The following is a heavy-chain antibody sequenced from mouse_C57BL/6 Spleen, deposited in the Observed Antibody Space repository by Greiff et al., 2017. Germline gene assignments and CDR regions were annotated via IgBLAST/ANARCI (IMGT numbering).Heavy chain of an antibody. CDR3: AAVYYGSSQYYFDY. CDR1: GYTFTSYW. V-gene: IGHV1-52*01. D-gene: IGHD1-1*01. J-gene: IGHJ2*01. Sequence: QVQLKQPGAELVRPGSSVKLSCKASGYTFTSYWMHWVKQRPIQGLEWIGNIDPSDSETHYNQKFKDKATLTVDKSSSTAYMQLSSLTSEDSAVYYCAAVYYGSSQYYFDYWGQGTTLTVSS. CDR2: IDPSDSET.